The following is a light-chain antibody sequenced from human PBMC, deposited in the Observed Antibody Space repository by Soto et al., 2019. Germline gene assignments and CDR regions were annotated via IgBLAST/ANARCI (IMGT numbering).Light chain of an antibody. CDR2: GAS. Sequence: EIVMTQSPATLSVSPGERATLSCRASQSVSSNLAWYQQKPGQAPRLLIYGASTRATGIPARFSGSGSGTEFTLTISSLQSEDFAVHYCHQYNNWPLTFGPGTKVDIX. CDR1: QSVSSN. J-gene: IGKJ4*01. CDR3: HQYNNWPLT. V-gene: IGKV3-15*01.